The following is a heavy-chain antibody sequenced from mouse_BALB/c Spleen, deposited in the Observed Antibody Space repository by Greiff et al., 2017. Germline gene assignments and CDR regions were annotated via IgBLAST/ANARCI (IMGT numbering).Heavy chain of an antibody. J-gene: IGHJ2*01. V-gene: IGHV3-5*02. D-gene: IGHD1-2*01. Sequence: EVQLVESGPGLVKPSQTVSLTCTVTGISITTGNYRWSWIRQFPGNKLEWIGYIYYSGTITYNPSLTSRTTITRDTSKNQFFLEMNSLTAGDTATYYCARDYDGHYFDYWGQGTTLTVSS. CDR1: GISITTGNYR. CDR3: ARDYDGHYFDY. CDR2: IYYSGTI.